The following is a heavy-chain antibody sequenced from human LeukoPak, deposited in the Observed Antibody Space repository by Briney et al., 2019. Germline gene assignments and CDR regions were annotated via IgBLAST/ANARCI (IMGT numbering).Heavy chain of an antibody. CDR1: GYTFTGYY. CDR2: INPNSGGT. V-gene: IGHV1-2*02. CDR3: ARGTYYYDSSGYYDY. D-gene: IGHD3-22*01. J-gene: IGHJ4*02. Sequence: ASVKVCCKASGYTFTGYYMHWVRQAPGQGLEWMGWINPNSGGTNYAQKFQGRVTMTRDTSISTAYMELSRLRSDDTAVYYCARGTYYYDSSGYYDYWGQGTLVTVSS.